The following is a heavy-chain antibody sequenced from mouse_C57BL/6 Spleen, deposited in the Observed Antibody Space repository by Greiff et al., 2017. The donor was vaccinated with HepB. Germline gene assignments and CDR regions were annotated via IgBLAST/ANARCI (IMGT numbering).Heavy chain of an antibody. J-gene: IGHJ4*01. V-gene: IGHV1-42*01. Sequence: EVQLQQSGPELVKPGASVKISCKASGYSFTGYYMNWVKQSPEKSLEWIGEINPSTGGTTYNQKFKAKATLTVDKSSSTAYMQLKSLTSEDSAVYYCARGDYDRDYAMDYWGQGTSVTVSS. CDR2: INPSTGGT. CDR3: ARGDYDRDYAMDY. CDR1: GYSFTGYY. D-gene: IGHD2-4*01.